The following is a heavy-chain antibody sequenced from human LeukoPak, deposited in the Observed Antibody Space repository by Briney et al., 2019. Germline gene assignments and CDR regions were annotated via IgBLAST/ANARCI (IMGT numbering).Heavy chain of an antibody. D-gene: IGHD4-17*01. CDR2: VSGSGGST. Sequence: GGSLRLSCTASGFTFSSYAMNWVRQAPGQGLELVSAVSGSGGSTYYSDSVKGRFTISRDNSKNTLYLLMNSLIADDTAVYYCSKVPPFDYGYYYYFDYWGQGTLVTVSS. J-gene: IGHJ4*02. V-gene: IGHV3-23*01. CDR3: SKVPPFDYGYYYYFDY. CDR1: GFTFSSYA.